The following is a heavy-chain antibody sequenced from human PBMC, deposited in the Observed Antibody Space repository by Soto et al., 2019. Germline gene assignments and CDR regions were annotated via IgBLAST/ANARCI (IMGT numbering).Heavy chain of an antibody. CDR2: INVYNGNT. CDR1: GYTFTNYG. D-gene: IGHD3-10*01. J-gene: IGHJ5*02. Sequence: QDQLVQSGGEVKKPGASVKVSCKASGYTFTNYGISWVRQAPGQGLEWMGWINVYNGNTKYAQKVQGRVTMTTDTSTSTAHMELRSLRSDDTAVYYCARGVGSGSYYNQYNWFDPWGQGTLVTVSS. V-gene: IGHV1-18*01. CDR3: ARGVGSGSYYNQYNWFDP.